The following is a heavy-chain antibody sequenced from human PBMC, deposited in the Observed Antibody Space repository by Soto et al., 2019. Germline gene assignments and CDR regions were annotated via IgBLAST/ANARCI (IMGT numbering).Heavy chain of an antibody. CDR3: ASTAPYGGNPYFDY. J-gene: IGHJ4*02. CDR1: GYTFTSYD. D-gene: IGHD4-17*01. V-gene: IGHV1-69*13. Sequence: SVKVSCKASGYTFTSYDMNWVRQAPGQGLEWMGVIIPIFGTASYAQKFQGRVTITADESTSTAYMELSSLRSEDTAVYYCASTAPYGGNPYFDYWGQGTLVTVSS. CDR2: IIPIFGTA.